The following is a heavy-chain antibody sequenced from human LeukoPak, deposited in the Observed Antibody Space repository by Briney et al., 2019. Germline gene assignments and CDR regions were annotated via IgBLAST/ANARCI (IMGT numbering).Heavy chain of an antibody. J-gene: IGHJ6*03. CDR2: ISSSGSTI. D-gene: IGHD6-19*01. V-gene: IGHV3-48*03. CDR1: GFTFSSYE. CDR3: ATSLSGWGTYHYMNV. Sequence: GGSLRLSCAASGFTFSSYEMNWVRQAPGKGLEWVSYISSSGSTIYYADSVKGRFTISRDNAKNSLYLQMNSLRAGDTAVYYCATSLSGWGTYHYMNVWGKGTTVTISS.